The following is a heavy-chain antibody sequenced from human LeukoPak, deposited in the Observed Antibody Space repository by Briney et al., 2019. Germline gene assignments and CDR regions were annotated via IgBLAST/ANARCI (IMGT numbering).Heavy chain of an antibody. J-gene: IGHJ4*02. Sequence: GESLKISCQASGYTFSKYWIGWVRPMPGKGLEWMGIIYPGDSDTRYCPSFQGQVTISADKSISTAYLQWSSLKASDTAMYYCARQGGGGELHFDYWGQGTLVTVSS. V-gene: IGHV5-51*01. D-gene: IGHD1-26*01. CDR2: IYPGDSDT. CDR1: GYTFSKYW. CDR3: ARQGGGGELHFDY.